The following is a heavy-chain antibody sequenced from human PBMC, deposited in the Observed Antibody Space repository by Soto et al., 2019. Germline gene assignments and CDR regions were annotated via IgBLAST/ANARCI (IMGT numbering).Heavy chain of an antibody. Sequence: ASVKVSCKASGGTFSSYAISWVRQAPGQGLEWMGGIIPIFGTANYAQKFQGRVTITADESTRTAYMELSSLRSEDTAVYYCAGGNVPATYYDILTGYSLIHYYYYMDVWGKGTTVTVSS. CDR3: AGGNVPATYYDILTGYSLIHYYYYMDV. J-gene: IGHJ6*03. D-gene: IGHD3-9*01. CDR2: IIPIFGTA. CDR1: GGTFSSYA. V-gene: IGHV1-69*13.